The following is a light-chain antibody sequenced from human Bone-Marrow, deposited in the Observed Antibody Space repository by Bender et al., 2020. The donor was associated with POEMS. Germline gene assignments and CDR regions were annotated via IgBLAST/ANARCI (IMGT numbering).Light chain of an antibody. Sequence: QSVLTQPPSASGTPGQRVTISCSGSSSTIGISYVFWYQQLPGAAPKLLIYRNTQRPSGVPDRFSGSKSGTSASLAITGLQSDDEAIYFCVAWDASLNGWVFGGGTKLTVL. V-gene: IGLV1-47*01. J-gene: IGLJ3*02. CDR1: SSTIGISY. CDR3: VAWDASLNGWV. CDR2: RNT.